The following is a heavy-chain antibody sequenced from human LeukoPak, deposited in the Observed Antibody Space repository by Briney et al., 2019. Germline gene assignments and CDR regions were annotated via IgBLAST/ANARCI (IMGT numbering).Heavy chain of an antibody. CDR2: LYTSGET. Sequence: SETLSLTCSVSGDSISGYYWSWLRQAAGEGLEWIGRLYTSGETNYNPTLKSRIAMSFDTSRNQFSLRLTSVTAADTAVYFCARGGIAVPGYYYFYYMVVWGKGTTVTVSS. CDR1: GDSISGYY. CDR3: ARGGIAVPGYYYFYYMVV. V-gene: IGHV4-4*07. D-gene: IGHD6-19*01. J-gene: IGHJ6*03.